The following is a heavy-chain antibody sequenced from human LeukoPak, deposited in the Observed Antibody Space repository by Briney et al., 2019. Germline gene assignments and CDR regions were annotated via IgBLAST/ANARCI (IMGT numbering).Heavy chain of an antibody. Sequence: GGSLRLSCAASGFTFSSYAMSWVRQAPGKGLEWVSAISGSGGSTYYADPVKGRFTISRDNSKNTLYLQMNSLRAEDTAVYYCAKVDGYSYGPLDYWGQGTLVTVSS. CDR1: GFTFSSYA. CDR2: ISGSGGST. J-gene: IGHJ4*02. D-gene: IGHD5-18*01. V-gene: IGHV3-23*01. CDR3: AKVDGYSYGPLDY.